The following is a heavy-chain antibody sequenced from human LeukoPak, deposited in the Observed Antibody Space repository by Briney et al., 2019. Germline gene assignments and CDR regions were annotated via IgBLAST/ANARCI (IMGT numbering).Heavy chain of an antibody. V-gene: IGHV3-48*03. CDR3: AREGGNGWYSGWFDP. CDR1: GFTFSSYE. CDR2: ISSSGSTI. Sequence: GGSLRLSCAASGFTFSSYEMNWVRQAPGKGLEWVSYISSSGSTIYYADSVKGRFTISRGNAKNSLYLQMNSLRAEDTAVYYCAREGGNGWYSGWFDPWGQGILVTVSS. J-gene: IGHJ5*02. D-gene: IGHD6-19*01.